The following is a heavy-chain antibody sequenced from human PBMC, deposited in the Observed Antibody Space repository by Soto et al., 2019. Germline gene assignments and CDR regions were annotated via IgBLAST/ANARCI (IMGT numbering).Heavy chain of an antibody. CDR2: IWYDGSNK. J-gene: IGHJ4*02. CDR3: ARDPPFGGIAVARGGDY. Sequence: QVQLVESGGGVVQPGRSLRLSCAASGFTFSSYGMHWVRQAPGKGLEWVAVIWYDGSNKYYADSVKGRFTISRDNSKNTLYRQMNSLRAEDTAGYYWARDPPFGGIAVARGGDYWGQGTLVTVSS. V-gene: IGHV3-33*01. D-gene: IGHD6-19*01. CDR1: GFTFSSYG.